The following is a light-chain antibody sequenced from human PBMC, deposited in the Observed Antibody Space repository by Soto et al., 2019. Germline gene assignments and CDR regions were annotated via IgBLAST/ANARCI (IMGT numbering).Light chain of an antibody. CDR3: QQYINWPPVT. V-gene: IGKV3-15*01. J-gene: IGKJ2*01. CDR1: QSVSNN. CDR2: GAS. Sequence: EIVLTQSPATLSVSPGERATLSCRASQSVSNNLAWYQQKPGQTPRLLIYGASTPATGIPVRFSGSGSGTEFTLTISRQQSEDFAVYYCQQYINWPPVTFGQGTKLE.